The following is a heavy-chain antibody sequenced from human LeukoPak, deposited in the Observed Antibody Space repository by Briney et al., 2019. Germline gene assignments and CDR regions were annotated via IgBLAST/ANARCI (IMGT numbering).Heavy chain of an antibody. CDR3: AREQAAVADFDY. CDR1: GGSISSGDYY. V-gene: IGHV4-30-4*08. J-gene: IGHJ4*02. Sequence: PSETLSLXCTVSGGSISSGDYYWSWIRQPPGKGLEWIGYIYYSGITYYNPSLKSRVTISVDTSKNQFSLKLSSVTAADTAVYYCAREQAAVADFDYWGQGTLVTVSS. CDR2: IYYSGIT. D-gene: IGHD6-19*01.